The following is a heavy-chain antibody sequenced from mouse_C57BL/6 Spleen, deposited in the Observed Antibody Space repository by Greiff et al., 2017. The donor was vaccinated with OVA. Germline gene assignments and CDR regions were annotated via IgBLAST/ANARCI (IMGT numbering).Heavy chain of an antibody. CDR3: AGLRRGYAMDY. D-gene: IGHD2-12*01. Sequence: EVKVVESGGGLVKPGGSLKLSCAASGFTFSSYAMSWVRQTPEKRLEWVATISDGGSYTYYPDNVKGRFTISRDNAKNNLYLQMSHLKSEDTAMYYCAGLRRGYAMDYWGQGTSVTVSS. CDR2: ISDGGSYT. V-gene: IGHV5-4*03. J-gene: IGHJ4*01. CDR1: GFTFSSYA.